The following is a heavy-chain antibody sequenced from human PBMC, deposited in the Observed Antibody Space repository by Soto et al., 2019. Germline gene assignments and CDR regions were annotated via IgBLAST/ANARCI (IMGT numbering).Heavy chain of an antibody. CDR1: GGSISSYY. J-gene: IGHJ6*02. CDR2: IYYSGST. Sequence: PSETLSLTCTVSGGSISSYYWSWIRQPPGKGLEWIGSIYYSGSTYYNTSLKSRVTISVDTSKNQFSLKLSSLTAADTAVYYCARHLYVGYYGMDVWGQGTTVTVSS. CDR3: ARHLYVGYYGMDV. D-gene: IGHD2-2*02. V-gene: IGHV4-59*05.